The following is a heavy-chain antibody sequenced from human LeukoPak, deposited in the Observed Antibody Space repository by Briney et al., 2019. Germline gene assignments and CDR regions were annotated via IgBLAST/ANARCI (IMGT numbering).Heavy chain of an antibody. V-gene: IGHV3-11*04. Sequence: PGGSLKLSCAASGFTFSDYYMSWIRQAPGKGLEWVSYISSSGSTIYYADSVKGRFTISRDNAKNSLYLQMNSLRAEDTAVYYCARCATVTTPTLYYYYYYYMDVWGKGTTVTVSS. J-gene: IGHJ6*03. CDR3: ARCATVTTPTLYYYYYYYMDV. CDR2: ISSSGSTI. D-gene: IGHD4-11*01. CDR1: GFTFSDYY.